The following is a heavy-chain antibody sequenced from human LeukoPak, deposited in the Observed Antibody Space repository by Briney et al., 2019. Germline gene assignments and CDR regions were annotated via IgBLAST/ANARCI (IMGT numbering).Heavy chain of an antibody. Sequence: PSETLSLTCTVSGRSISSYYWSWIRQPSRQRLPLTGYLYYSGSTNYNPSLKSRVTISVDTSKNQFSLKLSSVTAADTAVYYCARVGVPAARRVYYFDYWGQGTLVTVSS. CDR2: LYYSGST. V-gene: IGHV4-59*01. J-gene: IGHJ4*02. D-gene: IGHD2-2*01. CDR1: GRSISSYY. CDR3: ARVGVPAARRVYYFDY.